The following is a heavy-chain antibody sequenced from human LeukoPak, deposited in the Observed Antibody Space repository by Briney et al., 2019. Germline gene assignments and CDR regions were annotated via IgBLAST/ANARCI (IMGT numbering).Heavy chain of an antibody. CDR1: GDSISSYY. V-gene: IGHV4-59*01. Sequence: SETLSLTCTVSGDSISSYYWSWIRQPPGKGLEWIGYIYYSGTTNYNPSLKSRVTISVDTSKNQFSLKLNSVTAADTAVYYCARYLSGRTLDYWGQGTLVTVSS. D-gene: IGHD1-1*01. J-gene: IGHJ4*02. CDR3: ARYLSGRTLDY. CDR2: IYYSGTT.